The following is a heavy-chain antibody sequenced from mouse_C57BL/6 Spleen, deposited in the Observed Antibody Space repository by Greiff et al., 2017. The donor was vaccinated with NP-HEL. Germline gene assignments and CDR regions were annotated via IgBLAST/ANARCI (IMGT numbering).Heavy chain of an antibody. V-gene: IGHV1-54*01. Sequence: QVQLQQSGAELVRPGTSVKVSCKASGYAFTNYLIEWVKQRPGQGLEWIGVINPGSGGTNYNEKFKGKATLTADKSSSTAYMQRSSLTSEDSAVYFCAREGTAQATAYWGQGTLVTVSA. CDR1: GYAFTNYL. CDR2: INPGSGGT. CDR3: AREGTAQATAY. D-gene: IGHD3-2*02. J-gene: IGHJ3*01.